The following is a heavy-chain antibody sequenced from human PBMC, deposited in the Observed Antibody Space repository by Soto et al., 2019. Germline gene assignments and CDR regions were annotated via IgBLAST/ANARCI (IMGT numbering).Heavy chain of an antibody. CDR2: IYPGDSDT. CDR1: GYSFTSYW. CDR3: ARHDINSCGGDCFDAFDI. V-gene: IGHV5-51*01. J-gene: IGHJ3*02. Sequence: GESLKISCKGPGYSFTSYWIALVRQMPGKGLEWMGIIYPGDSDTRYSPSFQGQVTISADKSISTAYLQWSSLKASDTAMYYFARHDINSCGGDCFDAFDIWGQGTMVTVSS. D-gene: IGHD2-21*02.